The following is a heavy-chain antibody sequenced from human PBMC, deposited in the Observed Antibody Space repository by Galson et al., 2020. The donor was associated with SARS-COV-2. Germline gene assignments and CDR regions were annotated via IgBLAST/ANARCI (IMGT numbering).Heavy chain of an antibody. J-gene: IGHJ4*02. Sequence: HSGWSLRLSCAASGFTFSSYAMHWVRQAHGKGLAWVAVISYDGSNKYYADSVKGRFTISRDNSTNTLYLQMNSLRAEDTAVYYCARDGGGYLNYWGQGTLVTVSS. CDR2: ISYDGSNK. D-gene: IGHD2-15*01. CDR3: ARDGGGYLNY. V-gene: IGHV3-30*04. CDR1: GFTFSSYA.